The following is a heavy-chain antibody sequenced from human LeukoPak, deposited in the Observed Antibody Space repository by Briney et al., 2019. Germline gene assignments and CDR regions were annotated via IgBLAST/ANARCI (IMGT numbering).Heavy chain of an antibody. J-gene: IGHJ4*02. D-gene: IGHD7-27*01. V-gene: IGHV4-30-4*01. Sequence: SETLSLTCTVSGGSISRGDYFWTWIRQPPGKGLEYIGYIYYSGSTYYNPSLRSRVTISIDTSKNQFSLRLSSVTAADTAVYSCARETNWHYFDSWGQGTLVTVSS. CDR1: GGSISRGDYF. CDR3: ARETNWHYFDS. CDR2: IYYSGST.